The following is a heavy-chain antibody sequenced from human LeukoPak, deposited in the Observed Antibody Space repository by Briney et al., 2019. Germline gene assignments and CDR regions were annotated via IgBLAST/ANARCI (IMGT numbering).Heavy chain of an antibody. CDR1: GGSFSGYY. Sequence: SETLSLTCAVYGGSFSGYYWSWIRQPPGKGLEWIGEINHSGSTNYNPSLKSRVTISVDTSKNQFSLNLSSVTAADTAVYYCARHKGLRYFDWLSPLDYWGQGTLVTVSS. D-gene: IGHD3-9*01. CDR3: ARHKGLRYFDWLSPLDY. J-gene: IGHJ4*02. V-gene: IGHV4-34*01. CDR2: INHSGST.